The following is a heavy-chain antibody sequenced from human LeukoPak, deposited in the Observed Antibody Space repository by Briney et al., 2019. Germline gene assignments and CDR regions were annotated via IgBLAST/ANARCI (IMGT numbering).Heavy chain of an antibody. CDR2: ISGSGGST. CDR1: GFTFSSYA. V-gene: IGHV3-23*01. D-gene: IGHD3-22*01. Sequence: GGSLRLSCAASGFTFSSYAMSWVHQAPGKGLGWVSAISGSGGSTYYADSVKGRFTISRDNSKNTLYLQMNSLRAEDTAVYYCAKVGPLSGYYEYYFDYWGQGTLVTVSS. CDR3: AKVGPLSGYYEYYFDY. J-gene: IGHJ4*02.